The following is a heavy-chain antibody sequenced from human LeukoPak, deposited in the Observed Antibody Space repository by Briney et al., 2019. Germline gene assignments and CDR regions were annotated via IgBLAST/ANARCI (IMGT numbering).Heavy chain of an antibody. CDR1: GYTFTNHG. J-gene: IGHJ4*02. Sequence: ASVKVSCKASGYTFTNHGISWVRQAPGQGLEWMGWISAYNGNTNYAQKLQDRITMTTDTSTSTAYLDLRSLRSDDTAVYYCARIPQAGYSSTWWVDYWGQGTLVTVSS. V-gene: IGHV1-18*01. D-gene: IGHD6-13*01. CDR2: ISAYNGNT. CDR3: ARIPQAGYSSTWWVDY.